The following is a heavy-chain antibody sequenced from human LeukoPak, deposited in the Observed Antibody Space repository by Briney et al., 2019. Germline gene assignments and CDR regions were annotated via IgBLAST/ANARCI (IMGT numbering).Heavy chain of an antibody. Sequence: GGSLRLSCAASGFTFSSSGMHWVRQAPGKGLEWVAIIWYDGSNKYYPDSVKGRFTISRNNSKNTLYLQMNSLRVEDTAIYYCAKAPQGYNTYALPANWGQGTLVTVSS. CDR3: AKAPQGYNTYALPAN. V-gene: IGHV3-33*06. CDR1: GFTFSSSG. J-gene: IGHJ4*02. D-gene: IGHD5-12*01. CDR2: IWYDGSNK.